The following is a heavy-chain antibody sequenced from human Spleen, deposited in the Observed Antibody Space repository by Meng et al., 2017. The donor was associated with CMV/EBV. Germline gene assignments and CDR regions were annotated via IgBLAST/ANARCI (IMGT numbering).Heavy chain of an antibody. J-gene: IGHJ4*02. V-gene: IGHV3-53*01. CDR2: IYSGGST. Sequence: GESLKISCAASGFTVSSNYMSWVRQAPGKGLEWVSVIYSGGSTYYADSVKGRFTISRDNAKNSLYLQMNSLRAEDTAVYYCARDYCSSTSCHGFDYWGQGTLVTVSS. CDR3: ARDYCSSTSCHGFDY. CDR1: GFTVSSNY. D-gene: IGHD2-2*01.